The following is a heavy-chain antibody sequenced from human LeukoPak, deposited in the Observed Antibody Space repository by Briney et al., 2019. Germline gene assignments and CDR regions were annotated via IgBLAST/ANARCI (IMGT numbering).Heavy chain of an antibody. CDR2: ISAYNGNA. J-gene: IGHJ6*03. Sequence: APVKVSCKASGYTFTSYGISWVRQAPGQGLEWMGWISAYNGNANYAQKFQGRVTMTEDTSTDTAYMELSSLRSEDTAVYYCATADPPIAARPWYYYYYMDVWGKGTTVTVSS. CDR1: GYTFTSYG. CDR3: ATADPPIAARPWYYYYYMDV. V-gene: IGHV1-18*01. D-gene: IGHD6-13*01.